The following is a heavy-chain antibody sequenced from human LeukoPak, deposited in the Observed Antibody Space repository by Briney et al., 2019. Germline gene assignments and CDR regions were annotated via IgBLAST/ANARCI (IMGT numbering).Heavy chain of an antibody. CDR3: ARAYCSGGSCYYFDY. V-gene: IGHV3-66*02. CDR1: GFTVSSNY. J-gene: IGHJ4*02. CDR2: LYSGGGT. D-gene: IGHD2-15*01. Sequence: GGSLRLSCAASGFTVSSNYMSWVRQALGKGLEWVSVLYSGGGTYYADSVKGRFTISRDNSKNTLYLQMNSLRAEDTAMYYCARAYCSGGSCYYFDYWGQGTLVTVSS.